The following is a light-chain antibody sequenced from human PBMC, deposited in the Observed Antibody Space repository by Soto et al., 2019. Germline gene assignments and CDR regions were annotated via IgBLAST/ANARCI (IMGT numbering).Light chain of an antibody. J-gene: IGLJ2*01. Sequence: QSVLTQPPSVSGAPGQRVTISCTGSHSNIGAGFDVHWYQQFPGTAPKLLIYGNTNRPSGVPDRFSGSKSGTSASLAIAGLQTDDEAEYYCNSRTSSGSSVFGGGTKLTVL. CDR2: GNT. CDR1: HSNIGAGFD. CDR3: NSRTSSGSSV. V-gene: IGLV1-40*01.